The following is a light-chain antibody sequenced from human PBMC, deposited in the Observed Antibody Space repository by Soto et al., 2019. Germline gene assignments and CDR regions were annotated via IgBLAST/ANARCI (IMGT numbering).Light chain of an antibody. J-gene: IGKJ1*01. Sequence: EIVLTQSPDTLSLSPGERATLSCRASKSFSRSYLAWYQQKPGQAPRLLIYGASSRATGIPDRFSGSGSGTDFTLTISRLEPGDFGVYYCQQYGRSSRTFGQGTKVEIK. CDR1: KSFSRSY. CDR2: GAS. CDR3: QQYGRSSRT. V-gene: IGKV3-20*01.